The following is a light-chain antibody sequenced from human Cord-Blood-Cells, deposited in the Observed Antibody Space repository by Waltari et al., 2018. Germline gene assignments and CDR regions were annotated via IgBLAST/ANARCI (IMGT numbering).Light chain of an antibody. J-gene: IGKJ2*01. V-gene: IGKV1-39*01. CDR3: QRGNGPPYT. Sequence: DIQMTQSPSSLSASVGDRVTITCRASQSISSYLNWYQQKPGKAPKLLIYAASSLQSGVPSSSVGMGPGKVSTLTISSLNPKDFATYYGQRGNGPPYTFGQGTKLEIK. CDR1: QSISSY. CDR2: AAS.